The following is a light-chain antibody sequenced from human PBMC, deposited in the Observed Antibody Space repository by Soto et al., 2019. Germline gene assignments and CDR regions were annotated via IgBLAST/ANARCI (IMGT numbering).Light chain of an antibody. Sequence: DIQLTRSPSTLSASVGDSVTITCRASQSIDSWLAWYQQKPGKAPKLLIYKASFLHSGVPSRFSGSGSGAEFTLSISNLQPDDFATYYCQQYTAYSWTFGQGTKVEIK. CDR1: QSIDSW. CDR3: QQYTAYSWT. CDR2: KAS. J-gene: IGKJ1*01. V-gene: IGKV1-5*03.